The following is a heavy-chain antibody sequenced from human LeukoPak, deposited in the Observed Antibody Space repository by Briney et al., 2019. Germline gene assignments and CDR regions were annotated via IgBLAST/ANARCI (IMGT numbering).Heavy chain of an antibody. J-gene: IGHJ5*02. CDR2: IRSKAYGGTT. Sequence: PGRSLRLSCTASGFTFGDYAMSWVRQAPGKGLEWVGFIRSKAYGGTTEYAASVKGRFTISRDDSKSIAYLQMNSLKTEDTAVYYCTRERTGIVVVRGSWFDPWGQGTLVTVSS. CDR3: TRERTGIVVVRGSWFDP. D-gene: IGHD2-2*01. V-gene: IGHV3-49*04. CDR1: GFTFGDYA.